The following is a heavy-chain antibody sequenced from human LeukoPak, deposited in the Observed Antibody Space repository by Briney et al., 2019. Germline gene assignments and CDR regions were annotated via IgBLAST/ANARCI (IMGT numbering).Heavy chain of an antibody. CDR1: ACSISGYY. V-gene: IGHV4-59*01. Sequence: SENLSLTCSVSACSISGYYWSWIRQPPGKGLKWVGYIYYSGSTNYNTSLKSRVTISVDTPKNQFPLKLSSVTAADTAVYYCAIDLSGYCSCSCYYGMDVWGKGTTVTVSS. CDR3: AIDLSGYCSCSCYYGMDV. D-gene: IGHD2-2*03. CDR2: IYYSGST. J-gene: IGHJ6*04.